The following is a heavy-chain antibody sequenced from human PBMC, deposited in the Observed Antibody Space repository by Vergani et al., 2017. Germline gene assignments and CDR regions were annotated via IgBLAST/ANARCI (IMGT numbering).Heavy chain of an antibody. D-gene: IGHD3-16*01. V-gene: IGHV1-18*01. CDR1: GYPFYTYG. CDR2: ISAYNGNT. Sequence: QVQLVQSGAEVKKPGASVKVFCKASGYPFYTYGIGWVRQAPGQGLEWMGWISAYNGNTNNPEKFQGRLTMTTDTSTRTAYMELRSLRTDDTAVYYCARDLIENYTYGRSGYWGQGTLVTVSS. J-gene: IGHJ1*01. CDR3: ARDLIENYTYGRSGY.